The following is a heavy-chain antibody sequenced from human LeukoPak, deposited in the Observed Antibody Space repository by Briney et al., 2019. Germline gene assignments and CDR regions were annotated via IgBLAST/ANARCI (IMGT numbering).Heavy chain of an antibody. CDR3: TRSYSYVVSYYYYGMDV. J-gene: IGHJ6*02. CDR2: IRSKAYGGTT. Sequence: GRSLRLSCTASGCTFGDYAMSWFRQAPGKGLEWVGFIRSKAYGGTTEYAASVKGRFTISRDDSKSIAYLQMNSLKTEDTAVYYCTRSYSYVVSYYYYGMDVWGQGTTVTVPS. CDR1: GCTFGDYA. V-gene: IGHV3-49*03. D-gene: IGHD5-18*01.